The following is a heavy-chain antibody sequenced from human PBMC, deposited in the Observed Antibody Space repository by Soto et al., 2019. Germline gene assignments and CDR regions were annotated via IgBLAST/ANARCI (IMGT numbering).Heavy chain of an antibody. CDR2: TRDKANSYTT. CDR3: ARGTSMDV. V-gene: IGHV3-72*01. J-gene: IGHJ6*02. Sequence: GGSLRLSCAASGFTFSDHYMDWVRQAPGKGLEWVGRTRDKANSYTTEYAASVKGRFTISRDDSKNSLYLQMNSLQTEDTAVYYCARGTSMDVWGQGTTVTVSS. CDR1: GFTFSDHY.